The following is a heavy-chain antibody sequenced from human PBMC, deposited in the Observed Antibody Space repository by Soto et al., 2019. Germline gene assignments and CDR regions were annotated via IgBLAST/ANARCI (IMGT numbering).Heavy chain of an antibody. V-gene: IGHV1-3*01. J-gene: IGHJ3*02. CDR1: GDSFTSYA. CDR2: INAGNGNT. CDR3: ARDLVPHSGDGDAFDI. D-gene: IGHD4-17*01. Sequence: GVPVEVACKACGDSFTSYAMHWARHAPGQRLEWMGWINAGNGNTKYSQKFQGRVTITRDTSASTAYMELSSLRSEDTAVYYCARDLVPHSGDGDAFDIWGQGTMVTVSS.